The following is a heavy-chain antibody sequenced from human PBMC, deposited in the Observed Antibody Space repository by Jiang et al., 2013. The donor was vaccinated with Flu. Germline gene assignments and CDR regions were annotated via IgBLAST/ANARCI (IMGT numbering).Heavy chain of an antibody. CDR3: GRGYYGMDV. J-gene: IGHJ6*02. D-gene: IGHD3-16*01. CDR2: VNPNSGDT. CDR1: GYTFSGRY. V-gene: IGHV1-2*02. Sequence: GAEVKKPGASVKVSCKASGYTFSGRYIYWARQAPGQGLEWMGWVNPNSGDTHYTQKFQGRVTMTRDTSISTAYMELSGLRSDDTAVYYCGRGYYGMDVWGQGTTVTVSS.